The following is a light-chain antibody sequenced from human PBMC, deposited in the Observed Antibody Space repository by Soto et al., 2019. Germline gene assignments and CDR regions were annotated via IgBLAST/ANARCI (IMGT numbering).Light chain of an antibody. V-gene: IGKV3-20*01. J-gene: IGKJ2*01. Sequence: IVLTQSPGTLSLSPGERATLSCRASQSVSSTYLAWYQQKPRQAPRLLIYGASSRATGIPDRFSGSGSGTDCTLTISRLELEDFAVYYCQRYDVSPFPFGQGTKLEIK. CDR3: QRYDVSPFP. CDR2: GAS. CDR1: QSVSSTY.